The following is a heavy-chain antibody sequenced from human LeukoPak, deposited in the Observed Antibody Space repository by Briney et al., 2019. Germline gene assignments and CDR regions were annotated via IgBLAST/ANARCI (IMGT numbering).Heavy chain of an antibody. CDR2: IYYSGST. J-gene: IGHJ4*02. V-gene: IGHV4-39*01. CDR3: ARHAGSYYTYNFDY. CDR1: GGSIRSSSYY. D-gene: IGHD3-22*01. Sequence: SETLSLTCTVFGGSIRSSSYYWGWIRQPPGKGLEWIGSIYYSGSTNYKPSLRSRVTISVDTSKNQFSLKLSSVTAADTAVYYSARHAGSYYTYNFDYWGQGTLVTVSS.